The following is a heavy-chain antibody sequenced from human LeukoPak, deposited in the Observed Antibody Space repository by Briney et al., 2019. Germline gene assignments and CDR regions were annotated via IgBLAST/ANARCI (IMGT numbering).Heavy chain of an antibody. CDR1: GYTFTSYG. D-gene: IGHD1-26*01. Sequence: SVKVSCKASGYTFTSYGISWVRQAPGQGLEWMGRIIPILGIANYAQKFQGRVTVTADKSTSTAYMELSSLGSEDTAVYYCARADGSYHFDYWGQGTLVTVSS. CDR3: ARADGSYHFDY. CDR2: IIPILGIA. V-gene: IGHV1-69*04. J-gene: IGHJ4*02.